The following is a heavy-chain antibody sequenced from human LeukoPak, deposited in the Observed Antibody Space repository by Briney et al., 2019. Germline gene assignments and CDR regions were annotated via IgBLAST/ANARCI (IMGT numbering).Heavy chain of an antibody. CDR1: GYSFTSYW. Sequence: PGESLKISCKGSGYSFTSYWIGWVRQMPGKGLEWMGIIYPGDSDTRYSPSFQGQVTISADKSISTAYLQWSSLKASDTAMYYCARSPGQWLSRNAFDIWGQGTMVTVSS. CDR3: ARSPGQWLSRNAFDI. J-gene: IGHJ3*02. CDR2: IYPGDSDT. D-gene: IGHD6-19*01. V-gene: IGHV5-51*01.